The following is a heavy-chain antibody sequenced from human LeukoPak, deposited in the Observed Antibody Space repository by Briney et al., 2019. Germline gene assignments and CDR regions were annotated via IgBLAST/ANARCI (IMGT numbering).Heavy chain of an antibody. J-gene: IGHJ4*02. V-gene: IGHV3-15*01. CDR2: IKGKTDGGTT. Sequence: GGSLRLSCAASGFTFINAWMTWVRQAPGKGLEWVALIKGKTDGGTTDYAAPVKGRFIISRDDSKNTLYLQMDSLKTEDTAVYYCTTHYPDSGSYNYWGQGTLVTVSS. CDR1: GFTFINAW. CDR3: TTHYPDSGSYNY. D-gene: IGHD1-26*01.